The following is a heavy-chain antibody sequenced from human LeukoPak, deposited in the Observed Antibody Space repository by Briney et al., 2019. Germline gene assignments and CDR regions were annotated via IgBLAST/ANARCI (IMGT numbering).Heavy chain of an antibody. D-gene: IGHD4-11*01. CDR1: GYMFTGYY. J-gene: IGHJ6*03. CDR3: ARGGDSGSNYLYYYYYYYMDV. CDR2: INPNSGGT. V-gene: IGHV1-2*02. Sequence: ASVKVSCKASGYMFTGYYMHWVRQAPGQGLEWMGWINPNSGGTNYAQKFQGRVTITADESTSTAYMELSSLRSEDTAVYYCARGGDSGSNYLYYYYYYYMDVWGKGTTVTVSS.